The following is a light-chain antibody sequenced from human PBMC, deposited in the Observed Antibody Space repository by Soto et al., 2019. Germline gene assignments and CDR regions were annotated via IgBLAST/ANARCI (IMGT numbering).Light chain of an antibody. Sequence: EIVLTQFPGALYLSPGERVTLSCRASQTVSNTYLAWYQQKSGQAPKFLIYGASNRATGIPDRFSGSGSGTDFTLTISRLEHEDFAVYYCPQYGALPPTFGGGTRVEIK. V-gene: IGKV3-20*01. J-gene: IGKJ4*01. CDR1: QTVSNTY. CDR2: GAS. CDR3: PQYGALPPT.